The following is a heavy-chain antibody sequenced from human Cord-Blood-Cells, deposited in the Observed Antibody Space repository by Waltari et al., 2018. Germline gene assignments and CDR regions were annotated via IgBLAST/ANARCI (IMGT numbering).Heavy chain of an antibody. CDR3: ARGYYDSSGYHAFDI. D-gene: IGHD3-22*01. J-gene: IGHJ3*02. CDR1: GFTFSSYW. V-gene: IGHV3-74*01. CDR2: INSDGSNP. Sequence: EVQLVESGGGLVQPGGSLRLSCAASGFTFSSYWMHWVRQAPGKGLVWVSRINSDGSNPSYADSVKGRFTISRDNAKNTLYLQMNSLRAEDTAVYYCARGYYDSSGYHAFDIWGQGTMVTVSS.